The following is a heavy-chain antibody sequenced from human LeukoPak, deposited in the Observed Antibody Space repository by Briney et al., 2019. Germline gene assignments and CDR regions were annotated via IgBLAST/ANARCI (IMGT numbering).Heavy chain of an antibody. D-gene: IGHD3-10*01. CDR2: IIPIFGTA. J-gene: IGHJ5*02. V-gene: IGHV1-69*13. CDR3: AAELSVGPITMVRGVLNWFDP. Sequence: SVKVSCKASGYTFTGYYMHWVRQAPGQGLEWMGGIIPIFGTANYAQKFQGRVTITADESTSTAYMELSSLRSEDTAVYYCAAELSVGPITMVRGVLNWFDPWGQGTLVTVSP. CDR1: GYTFTGYY.